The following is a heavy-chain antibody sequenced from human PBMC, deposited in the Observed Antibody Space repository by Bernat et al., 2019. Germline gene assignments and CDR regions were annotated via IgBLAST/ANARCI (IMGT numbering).Heavy chain of an antibody. J-gene: IGHJ4*02. CDR1: GFTFSSYG. Sequence: QVQLVESGGGVVQPGGSLRLSCAASGFTFSSYGMHWVRQAPGKGLEWVAFIRYDGSNKYYADSMKGRFTISRDNSKNTLYLQMNSLRAEDTAVYYCAKAPSYDSSGFFDYWGQGTLVTVSS. CDR3: AKAPSYDSSGFFDY. D-gene: IGHD3-22*01. V-gene: IGHV3-30*02. CDR2: IRYDGSNK.